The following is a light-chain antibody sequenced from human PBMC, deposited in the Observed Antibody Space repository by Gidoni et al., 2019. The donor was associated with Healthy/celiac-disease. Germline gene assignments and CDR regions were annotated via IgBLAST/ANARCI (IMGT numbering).Light chain of an antibody. CDR1: QSVSRY. Sequence: EIVLTQSPATLSLSPGERATLSCRASQSVSRYLAWYQQKPGQAPRLLIYDASNRATGIPARFSGSGSGTDFTLTISSLEPEDFAVYYCQQRSNWPRGFTFGPGTKVDIK. CDR2: DAS. V-gene: IGKV3-11*01. CDR3: QQRSNWPRGFT. J-gene: IGKJ3*01.